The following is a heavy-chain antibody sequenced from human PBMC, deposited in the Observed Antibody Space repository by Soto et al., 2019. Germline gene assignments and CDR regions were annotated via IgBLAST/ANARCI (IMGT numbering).Heavy chain of an antibody. CDR1: GFTFSSYA. J-gene: IGHJ4*02. CDR3: AKDQSRGGANPVMC. V-gene: IGHV3-23*01. Sequence: EVQLLESGGGLVQPGGSLRLSCAAAGFTFSSYAMSWVRQAPGKGLEWGSAISGSGGSTYYADSVKGRFTSSRDNSENAVYLQMNSRRAEDTAVYYGAKDQSRGGANPVMCWGQRTLVIVSS. D-gene: IGHD2-21*01. CDR2: ISGSGGST.